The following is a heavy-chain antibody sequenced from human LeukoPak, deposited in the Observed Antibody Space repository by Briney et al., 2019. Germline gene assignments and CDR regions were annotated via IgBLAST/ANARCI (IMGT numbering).Heavy chain of an antibody. CDR3: AGPPLRYFDWLSSRGGRPRSYWYFDL. Sequence: PSETLSLTCTVSGGSISSYYWSWVRQPPGKGLEWIGHIYYSGSTNYNPSLKSRVTISVDTSQNQFSLKLSSVTAADTAVYHCAGPPLRYFDWLSSRGGRPRSYWYFDLWGRGTLVTVSS. CDR2: IYYSGST. J-gene: IGHJ2*01. CDR1: GGSISSYY. V-gene: IGHV4-59*01. D-gene: IGHD3-9*01.